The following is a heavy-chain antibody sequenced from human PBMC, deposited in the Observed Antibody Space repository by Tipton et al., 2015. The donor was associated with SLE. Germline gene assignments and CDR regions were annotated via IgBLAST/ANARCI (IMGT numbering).Heavy chain of an antibody. CDR3: ARDRAAQYYSYYYMDV. D-gene: IGHD6-25*01. V-gene: IGHV3-53*01. CDR2: IYSGGST. J-gene: IGHJ6*03. Sequence: SLRLSCAASGFTVSSNYMSWVRQAPGKGLEWVSVIYSGGSTYYADSVKGRFTISRHNSKNTLYLQMNSLRVEDTAVYYCARDRAAQYYSYYYMDVWGKGTTVTISS. CDR1: GFTVSSNY.